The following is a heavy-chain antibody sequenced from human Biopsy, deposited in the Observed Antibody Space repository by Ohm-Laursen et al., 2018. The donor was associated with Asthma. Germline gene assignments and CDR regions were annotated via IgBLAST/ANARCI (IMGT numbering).Heavy chain of an antibody. D-gene: IGHD1-1*01. J-gene: IGHJ3*02. CDR2: ISKDASTQ. CDR3: VRDGTDDAFDI. V-gene: IGHV3-30*01. CDR1: GFSFSNFA. Sequence: GQTLSLTCAATGFSFSNFAIHWVRQAPGKGLEWVGVISKDASTQDYGDSVKGRFTMARDNSKNTLDLQMNSLREEDTAVYYCVRDGTDDAFDIWGQGTVVSVSS.